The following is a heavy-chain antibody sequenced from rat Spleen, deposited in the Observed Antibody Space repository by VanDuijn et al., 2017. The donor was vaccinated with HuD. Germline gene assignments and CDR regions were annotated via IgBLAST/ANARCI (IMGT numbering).Heavy chain of an antibody. J-gene: IGHJ2*01. CDR2: ISYDGSST. V-gene: IGHV5-29*01. Sequence: EVQLVESDGGLVQPGRSLKLSCAASGFTFSDYYMAWFRQAPTKGLEWVATISYDGSSTYYRDSVKGRFTISRDNAKITLYLQMDSLRSEETATYYCATRLTGLDYWGQGVMVTVSS. CDR1: GFTFSDYY. CDR3: ATRLTGLDY. D-gene: IGHD5-1*01.